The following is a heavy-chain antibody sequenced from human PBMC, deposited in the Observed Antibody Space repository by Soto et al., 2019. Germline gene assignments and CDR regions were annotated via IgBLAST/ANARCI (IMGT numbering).Heavy chain of an antibody. D-gene: IGHD2-2*01. CDR2: ISYDGSNK. CDR1: GFTFSSYG. J-gene: IGHJ6*02. Sequence: VQLVESGGGVVQPGRSLRLSCAASGFTFSSYGMHWVRQAPGKGLEWVAVISYDGSNKYYADSVKGRFTISRDNSKNTLYLQMNSLRAEDTAVYYCAKVGVDCSSTSCYLDYYYGMDVWGQGTTVTVSS. V-gene: IGHV3-30*18. CDR3: AKVGVDCSSTSCYLDYYYGMDV.